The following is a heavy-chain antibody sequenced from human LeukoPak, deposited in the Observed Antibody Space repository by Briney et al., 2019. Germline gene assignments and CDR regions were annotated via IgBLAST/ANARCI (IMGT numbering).Heavy chain of an antibody. J-gene: IGHJ4*01. V-gene: IGHV3-23*01. CDR2: ISGSGGST. CDR3: AKRMAGYCSGGSCYSADY. D-gene: IGHD2-15*01. CDR1: GFTFSSSA. Sequence: GGSLRLSCAASGFTFSSSAMSWAPQAPGKGLEWVSGISGSGGSTYYADSVKGRFTMSRDNSKNTLYLQMNSLRAEDTALYYCAKRMAGYCSGGSCYSADYWGHGTLVTVFS.